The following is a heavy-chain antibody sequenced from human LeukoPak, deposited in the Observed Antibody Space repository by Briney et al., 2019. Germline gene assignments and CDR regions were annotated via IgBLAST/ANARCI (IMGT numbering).Heavy chain of an antibody. V-gene: IGHV4-38-2*02. CDR1: GYSISSGYY. CDR2: IYHSGST. CDR3: TRAGIPGYCSTATCSNWFDP. Sequence: PSETLSLTCTVSGYSISSGYYWGWIRQPPGKGLEWIGSIYHSGSTYYNPSLKSRVTISVDTSKNQFSLKLSSVTAADTAVYYCTRAGIPGYCSTATCSNWFDPWGQGTLVTVSS. J-gene: IGHJ5*02. D-gene: IGHD2-15*01.